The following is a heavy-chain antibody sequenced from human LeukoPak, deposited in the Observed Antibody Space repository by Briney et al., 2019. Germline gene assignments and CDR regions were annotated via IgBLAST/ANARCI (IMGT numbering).Heavy chain of an antibody. CDR3: ARDSQRCSSTSCYGYYYYGMDV. V-gene: IGHV4-39*07. D-gene: IGHD2-2*01. CDR2: IYYSGST. J-gene: IGHJ6*02. CDR1: GGSISSSSYY. Sequence: PSETLSLTCTVSGGSISSSSYYWGWIRQPPGKGLEWIGSIYYSGSTNYNPSLKSRVTISVDTSKNQFSLKLSSVTAADTAVYYCARDSQRCSSTSCYGYYYYGMDVWGQGTTVTVSS.